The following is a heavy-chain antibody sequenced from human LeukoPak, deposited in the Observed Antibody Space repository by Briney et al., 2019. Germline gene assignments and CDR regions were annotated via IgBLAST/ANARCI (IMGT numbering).Heavy chain of an antibody. J-gene: IGHJ6*02. D-gene: IGHD4-17*01. Sequence: ASVKVSCKASGYTFTSYYMHWVRQAPGQGLEWMGIINPSGGSTSYAQKFQGRVTMTRDTSTSTVYMEPSSLRSEDTAVYYCARVGDYIYYYYGMDVWGQGTTVTVSS. CDR3: ARVGDYIYYYYGMDV. CDR1: GYTFTSYY. CDR2: INPSGGST. V-gene: IGHV1-46*01.